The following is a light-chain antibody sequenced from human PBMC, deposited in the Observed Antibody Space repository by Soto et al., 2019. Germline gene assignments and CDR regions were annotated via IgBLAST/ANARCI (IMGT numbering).Light chain of an antibody. Sequence: DIQMTQSPSSLSASVGDRVTITCRASQSISSYLNWYQQKPGKAPKLLIYAASSLQSGVPSRFRGSGSGKDFTLTISSLQHEDFATYYCQQSYSTPLTFGGGTKV. J-gene: IGKJ4*01. V-gene: IGKV1-39*01. CDR2: AAS. CDR1: QSISSY. CDR3: QQSYSTPLT.